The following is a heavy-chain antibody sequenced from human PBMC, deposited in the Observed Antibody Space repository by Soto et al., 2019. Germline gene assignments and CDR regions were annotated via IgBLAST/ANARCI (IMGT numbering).Heavy chain of an antibody. CDR3: ARDPRAVQWYYGMDV. D-gene: IGHD6-19*01. Sequence: GASVKVSCKASGGTFSSYAISWVRQAPGQGLEWMGGIIPIFGTANYAQKFQGRVTITADESTSTDYMELSSLRSEDTAMYYCARDPRAVQWYYGMDVWGQGTTVTVS. V-gene: IGHV1-69*13. CDR2: IIPIFGTA. J-gene: IGHJ6*02. CDR1: GGTFSSYA.